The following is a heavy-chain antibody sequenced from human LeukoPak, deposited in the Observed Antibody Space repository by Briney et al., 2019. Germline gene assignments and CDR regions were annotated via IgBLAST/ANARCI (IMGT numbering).Heavy chain of an antibody. V-gene: IGHV1-2*04. J-gene: IGHJ4*02. Sequence: ASVKVSCKASGYTFTSYYMHWVRQAPGQGLEWMGWNNPNSGGTNYAQKFQGWVTMTRDTSISTAYMELSRLRSDDTAVYYCARGEWELLLFDYWGQGTLVTVSS. CDR3: ARGEWELLLFDY. D-gene: IGHD1-26*01. CDR2: NNPNSGGT. CDR1: GYTFTSYY.